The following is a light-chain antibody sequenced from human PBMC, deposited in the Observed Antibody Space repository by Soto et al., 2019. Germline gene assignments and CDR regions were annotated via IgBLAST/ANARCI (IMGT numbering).Light chain of an antibody. V-gene: IGKV1-5*03. J-gene: IGKJ1*01. CDR2: KAS. Sequence: DIQMTQSPSTLSASVGDRVSITCRASQNIGSWLAWYQQKAGQAPRLLIYKASTLESGAPSRFSGSGSGTEFTLTISGLQPDDFATYYCQQYNTFYMWTFGQGTKVEIK. CDR3: QQYNTFYMWT. CDR1: QNIGSW.